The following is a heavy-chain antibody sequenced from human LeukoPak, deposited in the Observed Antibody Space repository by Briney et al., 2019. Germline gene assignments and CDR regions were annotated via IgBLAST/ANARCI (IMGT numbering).Heavy chain of an antibody. CDR2: IRYDGSNK. CDR3: AKDGREGVPAAILPPRVYMDV. V-gene: IGHV3-30*02. Sequence: GGSLRLSCAASGFTFSSYGMHWVRQAPGKGLEWVAFIRYDGSNKYYADSVKGRFTISRDNSKNTLYLQMDSLRAEDTAVYYCAKDGREGVPAAILPPRVYMDVWGKGTTVTVSS. CDR1: GFTFSSYG. J-gene: IGHJ6*03. D-gene: IGHD2-2*01.